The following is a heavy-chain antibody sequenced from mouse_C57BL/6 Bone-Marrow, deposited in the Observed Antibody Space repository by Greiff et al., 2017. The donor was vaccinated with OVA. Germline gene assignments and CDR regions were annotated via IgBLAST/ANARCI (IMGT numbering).Heavy chain of an antibody. D-gene: IGHD2-2*01. CDR2: IYPGDGDT. CDR3: ARPPGGYDEGFAY. V-gene: IGHV1-80*01. CDR1: GYAFSSYW. J-gene: IGHJ3*01. Sequence: QVQLQQSGAELVKPGASVKISCKASGYAFSSYWMNWVKQRPGKGLEWIGQIYPGDGDTNYNGKFKGKATLTADKSSSTAYMQLSSLTSEDSAVYFWARPPGGYDEGFAYWGQGTLVTVSA.